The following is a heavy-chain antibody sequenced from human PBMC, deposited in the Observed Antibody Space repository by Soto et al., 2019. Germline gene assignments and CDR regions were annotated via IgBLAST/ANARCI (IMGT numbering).Heavy chain of an antibody. CDR3: ARDFRGYGNSPYPYSIDC. CDR2: ISAASTYI. D-gene: IGHD4-17*01. CDR1: GFTFSSYT. V-gene: IGHV3-21*01. J-gene: IGHJ4*02. Sequence: GGSLRLSCAASGFTFSSYTMNWVRQAPGKGLEWVSSISAASTYIYYADSLKGRFTISRDNAKNSLYLQMNSLRAEDTAVYYCARDFRGYGNSPYPYSIDCWGQGTLVTRST.